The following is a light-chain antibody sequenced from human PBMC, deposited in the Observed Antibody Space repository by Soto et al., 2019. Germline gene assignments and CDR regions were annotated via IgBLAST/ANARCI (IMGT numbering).Light chain of an antibody. J-gene: IGKJ2*01. CDR1: QSIGIW. CDR2: DAS. Sequence: DIQMTQSPSTLSASVGDGVTITCRASQSIGIWLAWYQQKPGKAPNLLIFDASSLKSGVPSRFSGSGSGTEFTLTISSLQPDEFATYYCQQYHSYSYTFGQGTKVDIK. V-gene: IGKV1-5*01. CDR3: QQYHSYSYT.